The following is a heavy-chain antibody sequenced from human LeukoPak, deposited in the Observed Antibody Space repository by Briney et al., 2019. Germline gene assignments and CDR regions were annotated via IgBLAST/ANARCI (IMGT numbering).Heavy chain of an antibody. CDR2: MHPSGST. CDR1: GGSINNYY. V-gene: IGHV4-4*07. CDR3: ARDGGSGWYDY. Sequence: SETLSLTCTVSGGSINNYYWSWIRQPAEKGLEWIGRMHPSGSTNYNPSLKSRLTVSLDTSKNQFSLKLTSVTAADTAIYYCARDGGSGWYDYWGQGTLVTVSS. D-gene: IGHD6-19*01. J-gene: IGHJ4*02.